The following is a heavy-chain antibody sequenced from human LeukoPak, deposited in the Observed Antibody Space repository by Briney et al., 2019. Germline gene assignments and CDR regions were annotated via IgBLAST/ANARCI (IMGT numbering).Heavy chain of an antibody. D-gene: IGHD3-10*01. J-gene: IGHJ6*03. Sequence: ASVKVSCKASGYTFTSYGISWVRQAPGQGLEWMGWISAYNGNTNYAQKLQGRVTMTTDTSTSTACMELRSLRSDDTAVYYCARPVVRGVIDYYYYMDVWGKGTTVTVSS. CDR1: GYTFTSYG. CDR2: ISAYNGNT. CDR3: ARPVVRGVIDYYYYMDV. V-gene: IGHV1-18*01.